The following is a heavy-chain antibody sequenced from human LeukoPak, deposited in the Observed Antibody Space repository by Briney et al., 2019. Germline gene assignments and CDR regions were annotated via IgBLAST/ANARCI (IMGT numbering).Heavy chain of an antibody. D-gene: IGHD3-10*01. CDR2: IWYDGSNK. CDR3: ARMVRGVRVWFDP. Sequence: GGSLRLSCAASGFTFSSYGMHWVRQAPGKGLEWVAVIWYDGSNKYYADSVKGRFTISRDNSKNTLYLQMNSLRAEDTAVYYCARMVRGVRVWFDPWGQGTLVTVSS. J-gene: IGHJ5*02. CDR1: GFTFSSYG. V-gene: IGHV3-33*01.